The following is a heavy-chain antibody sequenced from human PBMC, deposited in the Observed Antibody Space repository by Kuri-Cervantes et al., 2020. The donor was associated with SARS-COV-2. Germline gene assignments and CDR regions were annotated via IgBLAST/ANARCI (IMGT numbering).Heavy chain of an antibody. CDR3: ATGRLRFDS. V-gene: IGHV1-24*01. J-gene: IGHJ5*01. Sequence: ASVKVSCKASGYTFTGHYLHWVRQAPGKGLEWVGGFDPGDAERLYAQKFQGRVTLSADLSSNIAYMEVTSLRSDDTAIYYCATGRLRFDSWGQGTLVTVSS. CDR2: FDPGDAER. CDR1: GYTFTGHY.